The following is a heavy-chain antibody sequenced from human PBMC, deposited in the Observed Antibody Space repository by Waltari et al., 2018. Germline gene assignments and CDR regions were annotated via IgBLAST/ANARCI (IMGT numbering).Heavy chain of an antibody. CDR3: AKEGVYQWRVVVISMLDH. Sequence: QVQLVQSGAEVKKPGSSVKVSCKASGGTFSSDVISWVRQVPGQGLEWMGKINPVYGTTEYAQKFPGRGTLTADKSTNTAYMELSSLKSEDTGIYYCAKEGVYQWRVVVISMLDHWGQGTLVTVSS. CDR1: GGTFSSDV. V-gene: IGHV1-69*08. D-gene: IGHD3-22*01. CDR2: INPVYGTT. J-gene: IGHJ4*02.